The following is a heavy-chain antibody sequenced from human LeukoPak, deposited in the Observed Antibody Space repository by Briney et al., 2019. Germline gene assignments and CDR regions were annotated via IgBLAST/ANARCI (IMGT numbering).Heavy chain of an antibody. V-gene: IGHV4-59*01. Sequence: SETLSLTCTVSGGSISSYYWSWIRQPPGKGLEWIGYIYYSGSTNYNPSLKCRVTISVDTSKNQFSLKLSSVTAADTAVYYCARDLPRSPPYYYYMDVWGKGTTVTISS. CDR2: IYYSGST. CDR1: GGSISSYY. CDR3: ARDLPRSPPYYYYMDV. D-gene: IGHD1-26*01. J-gene: IGHJ6*03.